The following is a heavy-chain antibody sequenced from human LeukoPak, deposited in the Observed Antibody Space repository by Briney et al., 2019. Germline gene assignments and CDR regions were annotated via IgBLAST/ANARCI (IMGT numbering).Heavy chain of an antibody. CDR2: IKEDGSEK. Sequence: GGSLRLSCAASGLTFSTYWMNWVRQAPGEGMEWVANIKEDGSEKYYVDSVKGRFTISRDNAKNSVYLQMNSLRAEDTAIYYCARSARGPGDYWGQGTVVTVSS. V-gene: IGHV3-7*01. J-gene: IGHJ4*02. CDR3: ARSARGPGDY. CDR1: GLTFSTYW.